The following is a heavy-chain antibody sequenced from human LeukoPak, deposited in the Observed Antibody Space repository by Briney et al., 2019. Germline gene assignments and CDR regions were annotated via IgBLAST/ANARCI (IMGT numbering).Heavy chain of an antibody. CDR2: IWYDGSNK. CDR3: AKTRTRYGPGGLDAFDI. CDR1: GFTFSSYG. J-gene: IGHJ3*02. Sequence: PGGSLRLSCAASGFTFSSYGMHWVRQAPGKGLEWVAVIWYDGSNKYYADSVKGRFTISRDNSKNTLYLQMNSLRAEDTAVYYCAKTRTRYGPGGLDAFDIWGQGTMVTVSS. D-gene: IGHD3-10*01. V-gene: IGHV3-33*06.